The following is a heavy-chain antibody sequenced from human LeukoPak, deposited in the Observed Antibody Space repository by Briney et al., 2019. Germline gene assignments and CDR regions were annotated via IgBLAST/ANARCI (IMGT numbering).Heavy chain of an antibody. Sequence: PGGSLRLSCAASGFTFSSYAMSWVRQAPGKGLEWVSAISGSGGSAYYADSVKGRFTISRDNSKNTLYPQMNSLRAEDTAVYYCAKEGQLRNRGYSGYVSAYYFDYWGQGTLVTVSS. CDR3: AKEGQLRNRGYSGYVSAYYFDY. J-gene: IGHJ4*02. CDR2: ISGSGGSA. D-gene: IGHD5-12*01. V-gene: IGHV3-23*01. CDR1: GFTFSSYA.